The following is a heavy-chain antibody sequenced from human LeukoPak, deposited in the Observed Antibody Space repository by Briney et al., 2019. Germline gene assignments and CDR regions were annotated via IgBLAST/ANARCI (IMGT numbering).Heavy chain of an antibody. V-gene: IGHV1-46*03. CDR1: GYTFTSYY. Sequence: ASVKVSCKASGYTFTSYYMHWVRQAPGQGLDWMGMINPSGGGTSYAQKFQGRVTMTRDTSTSTVYMELSSLRSEDTAVYHCARTHDSNYGFDYWGQGTLVTVSS. D-gene: IGHD4-11*01. CDR2: INPSGGGT. J-gene: IGHJ4*02. CDR3: ARTHDSNYGFDY.